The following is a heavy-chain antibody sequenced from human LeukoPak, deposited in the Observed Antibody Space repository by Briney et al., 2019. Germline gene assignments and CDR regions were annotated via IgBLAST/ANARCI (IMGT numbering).Heavy chain of an antibody. CDR3: AKTSGSYSDY. CDR2: IYTGGST. J-gene: IGHJ4*02. CDR1: GGSISSATYY. D-gene: IGHD1-26*01. V-gene: IGHV4-61*02. Sequence: PSETLSLTCTVSGGSISSATYYWSWIRQPAGKGLEWIGRIYTGGSTNYNPSLKSRVTISVDTSKNQFSLKLSSVTAADTAVYYCAKTSGSYSDYWGQGTLVTVSS.